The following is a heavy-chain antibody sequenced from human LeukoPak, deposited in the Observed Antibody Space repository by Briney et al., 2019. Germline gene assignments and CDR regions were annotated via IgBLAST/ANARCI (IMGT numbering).Heavy chain of an antibody. J-gene: IGHJ4*02. V-gene: IGHV4-38-2*02. D-gene: IGHD3-22*01. CDR1: GYSISTGYY. CDR3: ARDFRGYDRSGYFAT. CDR2: FHHSGST. Sequence: SETLSLTCAVSGYSISTGYYWGWIRQPPGKGLEWIGSFHHSGSTYCNPSLKSRVTISVDTSKNQFSLKLTSVTAADTAVYYCARDFRGYDRSGYFATWGQGTLVTVSS.